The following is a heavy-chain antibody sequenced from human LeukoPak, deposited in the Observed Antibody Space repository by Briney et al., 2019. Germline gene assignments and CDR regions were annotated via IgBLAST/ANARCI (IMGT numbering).Heavy chain of an antibody. CDR3: AGHARYTSNWPDFDY. CDR2: IYSSGST. J-gene: IGHJ4*02. CDR1: GDSISSYY. V-gene: IGHV4-59*08. Sequence: SETLSLTCIVSGDSISSYYWSWIRQPPGKGLEWIGHIYSSGSTNYNPSLESRLTLSVDTSKNQLSLKLSSVTAADTAVYYCAGHARYTSNWPDFDYWGQGTLVTVSS. D-gene: IGHD6-13*01.